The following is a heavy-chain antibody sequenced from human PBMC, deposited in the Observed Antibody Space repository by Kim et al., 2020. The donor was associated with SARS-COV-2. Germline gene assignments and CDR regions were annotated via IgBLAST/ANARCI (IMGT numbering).Heavy chain of an antibody. CDR3: ARDPPRDSGWLNDAFDI. CDR1: GFTVSSNY. J-gene: IGHJ3*02. Sequence: GGSLRLSCAASGFTVSSNYMSWVRQAPGMGLEWVSVIYSGGSTYYADSVNGRFTISRDNSKNTLYLQMNSLRAEDTAVYYCARDPPRDSGWLNDAFDIWGQGIMVSVSS. D-gene: IGHD6-19*01. V-gene: IGHV3-66*01. CDR2: IYSGGST.